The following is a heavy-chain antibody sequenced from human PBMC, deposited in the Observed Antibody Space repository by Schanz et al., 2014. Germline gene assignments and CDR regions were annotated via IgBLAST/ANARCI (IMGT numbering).Heavy chain of an antibody. D-gene: IGHD6-19*01. CDR1: GFTFFGSFA. CDR3: ARDHQWLARYYMDV. Sequence: VQLLESGGGLVQPGGSLRLSCVASGFTFFGSFAMSWVRHSPGKGLEWVALIWYDGSNEYYADSVKGRFTISRDNPKKTLYLQMNSLRAEDTAVYYCARDHQWLARYYMDVWGKGTTVTVSS. V-gene: IGHV3-33*08. J-gene: IGHJ6*03. CDR2: IWYDGSNE.